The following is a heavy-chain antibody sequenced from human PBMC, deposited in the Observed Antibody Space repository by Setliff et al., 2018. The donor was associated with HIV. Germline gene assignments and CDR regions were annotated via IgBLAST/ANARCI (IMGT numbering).Heavy chain of an antibody. J-gene: IGHJ4*02. V-gene: IGHV4-39*01. D-gene: IGHD6-19*01. CDR1: GGSIRTGAYY. Sequence: SETLSLTCTVSGGSIRTGAYYWGWIRQPPGKGLEWIGSIYYSGSIDYNPSLKSRVTISMDTAKSQFSLKLTSVTAADTSIYHCARLGTSGWYSYFDYWGQGILVTVSS. CDR3: ARLGTSGWYSYFDY. CDR2: IYYSGSI.